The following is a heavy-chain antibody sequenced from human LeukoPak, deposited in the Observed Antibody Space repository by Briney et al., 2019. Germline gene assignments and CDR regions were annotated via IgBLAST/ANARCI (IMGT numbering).Heavy chain of an antibody. V-gene: IGHV3-7*01. CDR2: IKEDGSEK. Sequence: GGSLRLSCAASGFTFSSYWMSWVRQAPGKGLEWVANIKEDGSEKDYVDSVKGRFTISRDNAKNSLYLQMNSLRAEDTAVYYCASLSETDDSSGYPSDYWGQGTLVTVSS. J-gene: IGHJ4*02. D-gene: IGHD3-22*01. CDR3: ASLSETDDSSGYPSDY. CDR1: GFTFSSYW.